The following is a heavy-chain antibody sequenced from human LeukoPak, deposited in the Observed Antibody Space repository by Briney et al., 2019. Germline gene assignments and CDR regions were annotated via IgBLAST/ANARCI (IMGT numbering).Heavy chain of an antibody. J-gene: IGHJ4*02. CDR1: GGSISSSSYY. V-gene: IGHV4-39*01. CDR3: ATYSGSYLTFDY. Sequence: SETLSPTCTVSGGSISSSSYYWGWIRQPPGKGLEWIGSIYYSGSTYYNPSLKSRVTTSVDTSKNQFSLKLSSVTAADTAVYYCATYSGSYLTFDYWGQGTLVTVSS. D-gene: IGHD1-26*01. CDR2: IYYSGST.